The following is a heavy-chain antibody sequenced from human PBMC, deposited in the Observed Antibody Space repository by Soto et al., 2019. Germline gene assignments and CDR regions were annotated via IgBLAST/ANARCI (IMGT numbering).Heavy chain of an antibody. J-gene: IGHJ5*02. D-gene: IGHD3-3*01. Sequence: QITLKESGPTLVNPTQTLTLTCTFSGFSLSTSGAAVGWIRQPPGKALEWLALVYWDDDKRYSPSIKNRVTIPKDTPQNPVIPTPTHAEPVDTATYFCPPQPLVPFFGLVTPTHVWFHPWGQGTLVTVPS. CDR1: GFSLSTSGAA. V-gene: IGHV2-5*02. CDR3: PPQPLVPFFGLVTPTHVWFHP. CDR2: VYWDDDK.